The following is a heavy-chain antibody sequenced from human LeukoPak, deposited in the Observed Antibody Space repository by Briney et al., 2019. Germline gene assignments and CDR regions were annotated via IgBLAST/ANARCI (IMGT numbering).Heavy chain of an antibody. CDR1: GFTFSSYS. Sequence: PGGSLRLSCAASGFTFSSYSMNWVRQAPGKGLEWVSSTSSSSSYIYYADSVKGRFTISRDNARNSLYLQMNSLRAEDTAVYYCARELNYYDSSGPPYYFDYWGQGTLVTVSS. V-gene: IGHV3-21*01. CDR2: TSSSSSYI. CDR3: ARELNYYDSSGPPYYFDY. D-gene: IGHD3-22*01. J-gene: IGHJ4*02.